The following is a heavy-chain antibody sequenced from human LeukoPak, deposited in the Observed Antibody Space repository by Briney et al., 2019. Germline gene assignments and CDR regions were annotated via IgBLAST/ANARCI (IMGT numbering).Heavy chain of an antibody. CDR2: IFYSGST. J-gene: IGHJ3*02. Sequence: GSLRLSCAASGFNFGSYSMTWVRQAPGKGLEWIGNIFYSGSTYYGPSLKSRLTISLDTSRNQFSLKLNSVTAADTAVYYCAKSNGYGLIDIWGQGTMVTVSS. CDR1: GFNFGSYS. D-gene: IGHD3-10*01. CDR3: AKSNGYGLIDI. V-gene: IGHV4-59*12.